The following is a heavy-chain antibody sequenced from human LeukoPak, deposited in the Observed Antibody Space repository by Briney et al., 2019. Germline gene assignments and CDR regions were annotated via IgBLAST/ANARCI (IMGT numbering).Heavy chain of an antibody. CDR3: ASLNDFWSGSDYPLGLDY. V-gene: IGHV4-39*01. D-gene: IGHD3-3*01. Sequence: SETLSLTCTVSGGSISSSSYYWGWIRQPPGKGLEWIGSIYYSGSTYYNPSLKSRVTISVDTSKNQFSLKLSSVTAADTAVYYCASLNDFWSGSDYPLGLDYWGQGTLVTVSS. CDR2: IYYSGST. J-gene: IGHJ4*02. CDR1: GGSISSSSYY.